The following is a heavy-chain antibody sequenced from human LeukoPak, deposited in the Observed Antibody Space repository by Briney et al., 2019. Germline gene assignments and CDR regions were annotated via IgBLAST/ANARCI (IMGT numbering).Heavy chain of an antibody. CDR1: GGSISSGDYY. CDR2: AYYTGEI. CDR3: GRHVSNGWDYHYGLDV. V-gene: IGHV4-39*01. D-gene: IGHD6-19*01. J-gene: IGHJ6*02. Sequence: SETLSLTCTVSGGSISSGDYYWSWIRQPPGKGLEWIGSAYYTGEIYSTPSLKSRLTISVDTSKNQFALTLTSVTAADTAVYYCGRHVSNGWDYHYGLDVWGQGTTVTVSS.